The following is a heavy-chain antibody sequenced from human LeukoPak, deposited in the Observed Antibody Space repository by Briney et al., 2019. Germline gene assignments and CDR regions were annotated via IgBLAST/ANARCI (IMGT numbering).Heavy chain of an antibody. CDR3: ARDRGRYLGAFDI. CDR2: INHSGST. CDR1: GGSFSGYY. D-gene: IGHD3-10*01. V-gene: IGHV4-34*01. J-gene: IGHJ3*02. Sequence: PSETLSLTCAVYGGSFSGYYWSWIRQPPGKGLEWIGEINHSGSTNYNPSLKSRVTISVDTSKNQFSLKLSSVTAADTAVYYCARDRGRYLGAFDIWGQGTMVTVSS.